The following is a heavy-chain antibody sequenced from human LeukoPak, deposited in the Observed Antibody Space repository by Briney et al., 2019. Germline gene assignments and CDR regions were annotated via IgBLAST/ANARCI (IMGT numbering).Heavy chain of an antibody. CDR2: IYSSGST. Sequence: GGSLRLSCVASGFTVSTNYMSWVRQAPGKGLEWVSVIYSSGSTYYADIVKGRFTISRDNAKNSLYLQMNSLTAEDTAVYYCALQWLVRGGGQGTLVTVSS. CDR3: ALQWLVRG. J-gene: IGHJ4*02. V-gene: IGHV3-66*01. CDR1: GFTVSTNY. D-gene: IGHD6-19*01.